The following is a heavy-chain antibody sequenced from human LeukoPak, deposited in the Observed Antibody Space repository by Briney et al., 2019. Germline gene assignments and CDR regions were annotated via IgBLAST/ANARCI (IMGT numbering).Heavy chain of an antibody. CDR3: ARAAGDTFFDY. CDR2: IWYDGSNK. D-gene: IGHD3-16*01. CDR1: EFTFSSSG. Sequence: GGSLRLSCAASEFTFSSSGMHWVRQAPARGLEWVALIWYDGSNKYYADSVKGGFTISRDNSKNTLYLQMNSLRAEDTAVYYCARAAGDTFFDYWGQGTLVTVSS. V-gene: IGHV3-33*01. J-gene: IGHJ4*02.